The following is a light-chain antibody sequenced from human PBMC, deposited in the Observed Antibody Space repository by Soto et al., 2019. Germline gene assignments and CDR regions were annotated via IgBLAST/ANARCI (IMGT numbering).Light chain of an antibody. J-gene: IGKJ3*01. V-gene: IGKV3-20*01. CDR1: QSVASNR. Sequence: EVVLTQSPGTLSLSAGERATLSCRASQSVASNRLAWYQQKPGQAPSLLIYAASTRAAGIPDRFSGSGSGTDFTLTIIRLEPEDFGVFFCHHYGRSPIFTFGPGTTVDMK. CDR2: AAS. CDR3: HHYGRSPIFT.